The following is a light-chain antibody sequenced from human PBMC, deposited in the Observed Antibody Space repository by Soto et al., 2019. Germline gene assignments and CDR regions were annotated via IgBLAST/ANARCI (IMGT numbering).Light chain of an antibody. CDR3: MTGTHWPHT. CDR2: KVS. V-gene: IGKV2-30*01. J-gene: IGKJ3*01. Sequence: DVVMTQSPLSLPVTLGQPASISCRSSQSLVYSDGNTYLSWFQQRPGQSPRRLIYKVSNRDAGVPDRFSGSGSGAVFTLKISRVEAEDVGVYYCMTGTHWPHTFGPGTKVDIK. CDR1: QSLVYSDGNTY.